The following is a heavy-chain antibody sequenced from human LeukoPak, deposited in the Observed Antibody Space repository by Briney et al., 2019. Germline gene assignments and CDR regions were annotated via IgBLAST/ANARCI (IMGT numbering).Heavy chain of an antibody. Sequence: PGGSLRLSCAASGFTFSDYSMNWVRQAPGKGLEWIGSIRTGAYGGSTQYAASVKGRSTISRDDSGNNVYLQMNSLQTDDTAVYYCTRDEKQSYFDTTASWILFDCWGQGTLVTVSS. CDR2: IRTGAYGGST. J-gene: IGHJ4*02. D-gene: IGHD3-22*01. CDR1: GFTFSDYS. CDR3: TRDEKQSYFDTTASWILFDC. V-gene: IGHV3-49*04.